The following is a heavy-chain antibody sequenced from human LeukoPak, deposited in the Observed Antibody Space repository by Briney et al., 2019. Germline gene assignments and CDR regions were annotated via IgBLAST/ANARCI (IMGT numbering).Heavy chain of an antibody. D-gene: IGHD3-3*01. V-gene: IGHV1-69*04. CDR1: GGTFTSYT. Sequence: SVKVSCKASGGTFTSYTISWVRQAPGQGLEWMGRIIPILGIANYAQKFQGRVTITADKSTSTAYMELSSLRSEDTAVYYCARDKELRFLEFDPWGQGTLVTVSS. J-gene: IGHJ5*02. CDR2: IIPILGIA. CDR3: ARDKELRFLEFDP.